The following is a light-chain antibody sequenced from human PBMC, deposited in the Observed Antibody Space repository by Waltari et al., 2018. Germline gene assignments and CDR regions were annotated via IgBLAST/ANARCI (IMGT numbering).Light chain of an antibody. CDR1: QDIHSY. V-gene: IGKV1-16*01. CDR3: QQYDAYPWT. CDR2: VAS. Sequence: DIQMTQSPSSLSASVGDRVTITCRASQDIHSYLAWYQLKPGKAPKSLIFVASSLQSGASSMFSGSESGTDFTLTISSLQPDDVATYYCQQYDAYPWTFGQGTKVEIK. J-gene: IGKJ1*01.